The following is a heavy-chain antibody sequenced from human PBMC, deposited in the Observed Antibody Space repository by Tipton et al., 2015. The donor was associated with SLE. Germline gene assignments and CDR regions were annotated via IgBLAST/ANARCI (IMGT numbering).Heavy chain of an antibody. CDR1: GGSIDSHY. Sequence: TLSLTCTVSGGSIDSHYWTWIRQSPGKGLEYLGYVYYSGSTNYIASLQGRLTISVDRSKNQFFLKLTSVTATDTAVYYCARHEHYYDAKSYPDYWGQGILVTVPS. D-gene: IGHD3-16*01. CDR2: VYYSGST. J-gene: IGHJ4*02. CDR3: ARHEHYYDAKSYPDY. V-gene: IGHV4-59*08.